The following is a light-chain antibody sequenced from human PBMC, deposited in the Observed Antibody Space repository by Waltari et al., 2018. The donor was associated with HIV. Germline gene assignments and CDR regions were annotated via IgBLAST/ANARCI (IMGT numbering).Light chain of an antibody. CDR1: SSDAGGSTY. CDR3: NSYAGSNNWV. CDR2: EVN. J-gene: IGLJ3*02. Sequence: QSALTQPPSASGSPGQSVTISCTGTSSDAGGSTYVSLYQQHPGKAPKLMIYEVNKRPSGVPDRFSGSKSANTASLTVSGLQADDEADYYCNSYAGSNNWVFGGGTKLTVL. V-gene: IGLV2-8*01.